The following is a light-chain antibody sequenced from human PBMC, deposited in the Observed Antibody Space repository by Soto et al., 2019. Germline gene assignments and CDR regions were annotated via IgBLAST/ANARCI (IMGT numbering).Light chain of an antibody. CDR2: KAA. V-gene: IGKV1-5*03. CDR3: QQYTSWT. J-gene: IGKJ1*01. Sequence: DIQMTQSPSTLSASVGDRVTITCRASQSFNNWLAWYQQKPGKAPKRLIYKAANLDSGVPSRFSVSGSGTEFTLTISSLQPDDFGTYYCQQYTSWTFGQGTKVEIK. CDR1: QSFNNW.